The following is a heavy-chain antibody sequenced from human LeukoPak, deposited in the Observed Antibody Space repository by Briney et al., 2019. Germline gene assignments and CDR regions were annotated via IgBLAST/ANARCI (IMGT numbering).Heavy chain of an antibody. D-gene: IGHD6-13*01. CDR2: INSDGSST. CDR1: GFTFSSYW. V-gene: IGHV3-74*01. Sequence: GXSLRLSCAASGFTFSSYWIHWVRQAPGKGLVWVSRINSDGSSTTYADSVKGGFTISRDNAKNTLYLQMNSLRAEDTAVYYCARDGVSSWPYYYYYYMDVWGKGTTVTVSS. CDR3: ARDGVSSWPYYYYYYMDV. J-gene: IGHJ6*03.